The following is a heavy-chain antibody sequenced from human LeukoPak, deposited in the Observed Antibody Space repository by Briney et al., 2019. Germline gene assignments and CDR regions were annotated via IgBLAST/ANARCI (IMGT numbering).Heavy chain of an antibody. Sequence: PSETLSLTCTVSGGSISSSSYYWGWIRQPPGKGLEWIGSIYYSGSTYYNPSLKSRVTISVDTFKNQFSLKLSSVTAADTAVYYCARRAMVRGGTYFDYWGQGTLVTVSS. CDR1: GGSISSSSYY. J-gene: IGHJ4*02. V-gene: IGHV4-39*01. D-gene: IGHD3-10*01. CDR2: IYYSGST. CDR3: ARRAMVRGGTYFDY.